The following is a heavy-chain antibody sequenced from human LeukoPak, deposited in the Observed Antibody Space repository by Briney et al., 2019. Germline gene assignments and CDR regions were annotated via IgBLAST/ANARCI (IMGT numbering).Heavy chain of an antibody. CDR3: AKESARVTMVRGAEFDY. J-gene: IGHJ4*02. V-gene: IGHV3-23*01. CDR2: ISGSGGST. CDR1: GFTFSSYA. D-gene: IGHD3-10*01. Sequence: GGSLRLSCAASGFTFSSYAMSWVRQAPGKGLEWVSAISGSGGSTYYADSVKGRFTISRDNSKNTLYLQMNGLRAEDTAVYYCAKESARVTMVRGAEFDYWGQGTLVTVSS.